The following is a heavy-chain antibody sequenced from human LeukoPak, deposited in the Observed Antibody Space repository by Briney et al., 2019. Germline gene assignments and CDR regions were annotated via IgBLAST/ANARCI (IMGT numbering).Heavy chain of an antibody. V-gene: IGHV3-7*03. D-gene: IGHD3-10*01. CDR1: GFTFSSYW. J-gene: IGHJ3*02. CDR3: ARAFLGTMVRGVILGAFDI. Sequence: GGSLRLSCAASGFTFSSYWMSWVRQAPGKGLEWVANIKQDGSEKYYVDSVKGRFTISRDNAKNSLYLQMNSLRAEDTALYYCARAFLGTMVRGVILGAFDIWGQGTMVTVSS. CDR2: IKQDGSEK.